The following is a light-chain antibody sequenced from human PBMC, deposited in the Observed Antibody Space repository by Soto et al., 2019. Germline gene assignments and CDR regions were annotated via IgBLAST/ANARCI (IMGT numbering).Light chain of an antibody. J-gene: IGKJ4*01. CDR2: DAS. Sequence: AIQLTQSPSSLSASVGDRVTITCRASQGISSALAWYQQKPGKAPKLLIYDASSLESGVPSRFSGSGSGTDFTLNISSLPPADFATYYCQHFNNYPLTVGGGTKVEIK. CDR3: QHFNNYPLT. V-gene: IGKV1D-13*01. CDR1: QGISSA.